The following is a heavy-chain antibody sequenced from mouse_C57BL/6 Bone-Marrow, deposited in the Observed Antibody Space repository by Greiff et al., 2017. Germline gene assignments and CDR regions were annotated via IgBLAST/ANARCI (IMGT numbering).Heavy chain of an antibody. V-gene: IGHV14-4*01. CDR3: TSYYYGSRWFDY. CDR1: GFNIKDDY. Sequence: EVQLQQSGAELVRPGASVKLSCTASGFNIKDDYMHWVKQRPEQGLEWIGWIDPENGDTEYASKFQGKATITADPSSNTAYLQLSSLTSEDTAVYYCTSYYYGSRWFDYWGQGTTLTVSS. CDR2: IDPENGDT. D-gene: IGHD1-1*01. J-gene: IGHJ2*01.